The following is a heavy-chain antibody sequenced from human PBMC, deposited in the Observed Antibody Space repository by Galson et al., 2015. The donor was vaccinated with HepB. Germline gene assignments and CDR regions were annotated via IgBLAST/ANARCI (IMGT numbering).Heavy chain of an antibody. CDR2: IKSKTDGGTT. Sequence: SLRLSCAASGFTFSNAWMSWVRQAPGKGLEWVCRIKSKTDGGTTDYAAPVKGRFTISRDDSKNTLYLQMNSLKTEDTAVYYCTTDTALLTDYWGQGTLVTVSS. V-gene: IGHV3-15*01. D-gene: IGHD4/OR15-4a*01. CDR3: TTDTALLTDY. CDR1: GFTFSNAW. J-gene: IGHJ4*02.